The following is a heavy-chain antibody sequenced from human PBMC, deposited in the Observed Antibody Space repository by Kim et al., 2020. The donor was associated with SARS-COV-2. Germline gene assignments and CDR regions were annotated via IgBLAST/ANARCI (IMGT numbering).Heavy chain of an antibody. CDR3: ARDRGYYYDSSGYPLDAFDI. V-gene: IGHV3-74*01. J-gene: IGHJ3*02. D-gene: IGHD3-22*01. Sequence: RFTISRDNAKNTLYLQMNSLRAEDTAVYYCARDRGYYYDSSGYPLDAFDIWGQGTMVTVSS.